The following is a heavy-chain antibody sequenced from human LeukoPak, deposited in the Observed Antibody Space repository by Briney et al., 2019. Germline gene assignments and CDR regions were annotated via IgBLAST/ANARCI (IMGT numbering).Heavy chain of an antibody. D-gene: IGHD1-26*01. Sequence: PGGSLRLSCAASGFTFSSYGMHWVRQAPGKGLEWVVFIRYDGSNKYYADSVKGRFTISRDNSKNTLFLQMSSLRAEDTAVYYCATRGATQPPYWGQGTLVTVSS. J-gene: IGHJ4*02. CDR2: IRYDGSNK. CDR3: ATRGATQPPY. V-gene: IGHV3-30*02. CDR1: GFTFSSYG.